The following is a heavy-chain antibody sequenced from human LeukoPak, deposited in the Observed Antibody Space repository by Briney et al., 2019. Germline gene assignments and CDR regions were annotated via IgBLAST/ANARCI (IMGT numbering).Heavy chain of an antibody. J-gene: IGHJ4*02. Sequence: SETLSLTCTVSGGSISSSSYYWGWIRQPPGKGLEWIGSIYYSGSTYYNPSLKSRVTISVDTSKNQFSLRLSFVTAADTAVYYCARLVDSGYYFDYWGQGTLVTVSS. D-gene: IGHD3-10*01. CDR1: GGSISSSSYY. CDR3: ARLVDSGYYFDY. V-gene: IGHV4-39*01. CDR2: IYYSGST.